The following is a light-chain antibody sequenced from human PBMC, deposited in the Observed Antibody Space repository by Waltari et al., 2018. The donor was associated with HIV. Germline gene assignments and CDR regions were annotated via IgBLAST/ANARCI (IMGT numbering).Light chain of an antibody. J-gene: IGKJ4*01. V-gene: IGKV3-11*01. Sequence: EIVLTPSPATLSLSLGARATLSCRASQSVSSFLAWFQQKPGQAPRLLISDASTRATGIPARFSGSGSGTDFTLTISSLEPEDFAVYYCQQRSDWPRLTFGGGTKVEIK. CDR3: QQRSDWPRLT. CDR2: DAS. CDR1: QSVSSF.